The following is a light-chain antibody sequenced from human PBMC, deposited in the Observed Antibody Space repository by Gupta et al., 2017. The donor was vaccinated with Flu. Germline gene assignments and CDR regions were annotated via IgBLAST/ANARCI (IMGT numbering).Light chain of an antibody. V-gene: IGKV3-15*01. CDR1: RSVSSN. CDR3: QQYNNWPPWT. CDR2: GAS. Sequence: EIVMTQPPATLYVSPGERSTPTCRAGRSVSSNLAWYQQKPGQAPRLLIYGASARVTGIPARFSGSGSGTELTLTISSRQSEDFAVYYCQQYNNWPPWTFGQGTKVEIK. J-gene: IGKJ1*01.